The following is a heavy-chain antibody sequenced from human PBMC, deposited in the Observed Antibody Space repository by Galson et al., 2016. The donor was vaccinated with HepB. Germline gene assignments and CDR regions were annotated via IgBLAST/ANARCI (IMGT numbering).Heavy chain of an antibody. CDR3: ARPFYYDSSGYHQDLQY. D-gene: IGHD3-22*01. J-gene: IGHJ1*01. V-gene: IGHV3-48*02. CDR2: INSHSSTT. CDR1: GFTFSSYS. Sequence: SLRLSCAASGFTFSSYSMNWVRQAPGKGLEWISYINSHSSTTYYADSVKGRFTISRDNAKNSLYLQLDSLRDEDTAVYYCARPFYYDSSGYHQDLQYWGQGTLVIASS.